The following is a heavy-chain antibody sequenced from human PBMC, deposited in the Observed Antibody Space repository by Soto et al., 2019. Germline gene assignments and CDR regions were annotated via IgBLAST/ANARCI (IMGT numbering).Heavy chain of an antibody. V-gene: IGHV3-72*01. Sequence: EVQLVESGGGLVQPGGSLRLSCAVSGFTFSDHYMDWVRQAPGKGLEWVGRSRNKANSYTTEYAASVKGRFTISRDDSENSLYLQMDSPKTEATAVYFCIRPMTGTTRGFDYWGQGTLVTVSS. J-gene: IGHJ4*02. D-gene: IGHD1-1*01. CDR1: GFTFSDHY. CDR2: SRNKANSYTT. CDR3: IRPMTGTTRGFDY.